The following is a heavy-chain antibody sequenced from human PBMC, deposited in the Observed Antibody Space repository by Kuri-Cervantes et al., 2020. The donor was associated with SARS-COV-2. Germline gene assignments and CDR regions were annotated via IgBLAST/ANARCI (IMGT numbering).Heavy chain of an antibody. J-gene: IGHJ6*02. CDR1: GFTFSSYS. D-gene: IGHD2-2*01. CDR2: ISSSSSYI. V-gene: IGHV3-21*01. Sequence: GESLKISCAASGFTFSSYSMNWVRQAPGKGLEWVSSISSSSSYIYYADSVKGRFTISRDNAKNSLYLQMNSLRAKDTAVYYCARDVNIVVVPAYYYGMDVWGQGTTVTVSS. CDR3: ARDVNIVVVPAYYYGMDV.